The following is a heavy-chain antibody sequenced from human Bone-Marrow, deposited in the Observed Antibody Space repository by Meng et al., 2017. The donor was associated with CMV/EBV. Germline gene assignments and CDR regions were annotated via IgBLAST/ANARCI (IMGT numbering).Heavy chain of an antibody. J-gene: IGHJ4*02. CDR3: AKSDVPAAMGGGPSGFDY. CDR2: ISWDGGST. CDR1: GFTFDDYT. V-gene: IGHV3-43*01. D-gene: IGHD2-2*01. Sequence: GGSLRLSCAASGFTFDDYTMHWVRQAPGKGLEWVSLISWDGGSTYYADSVKGRFTISRDNSKNSLYLQMNSLRTGDTALYYCAKSDVPAAMGGGPSGFDYWGQGTLVTVSS.